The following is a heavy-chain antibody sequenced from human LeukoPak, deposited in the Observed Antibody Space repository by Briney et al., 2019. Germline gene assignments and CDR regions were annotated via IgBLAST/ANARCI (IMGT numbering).Heavy chain of an antibody. CDR1: GGSISSSSYY. CDR3: AEYSSGYDAFDI. V-gene: IGHV4-61*05. D-gene: IGHD6-19*01. Sequence: PSETLSLTCTVSGGSISSSSYYWGWIRQPPGKGLEWIGYIYYSGSTNYNPSLKSRVTISVDTSKNQFSLKLSSVTAADTAVYYCAEYSSGYDAFDIWGQGTMVTVSS. J-gene: IGHJ3*02. CDR2: IYYSGST.